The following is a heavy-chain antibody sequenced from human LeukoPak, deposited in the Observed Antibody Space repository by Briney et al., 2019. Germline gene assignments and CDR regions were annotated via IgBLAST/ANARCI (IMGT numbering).Heavy chain of an antibody. Sequence: LRLSCAASGFTFSSYAMSWIRQPPGKGLEWIGYIYYGGSTYYNPSLKSRVTISVDTSKNQFSLKLSPVTAADTAVYYCARDGSGSYDAFDIWGQGTMVTVSS. CDR3: ARDGSGSYDAFDI. D-gene: IGHD3-10*01. CDR2: IYYGGST. CDR1: GFTFSSYA. J-gene: IGHJ3*02. V-gene: IGHV4-30-4*08.